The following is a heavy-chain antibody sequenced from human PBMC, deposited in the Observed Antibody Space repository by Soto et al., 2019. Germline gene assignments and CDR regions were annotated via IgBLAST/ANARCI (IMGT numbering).Heavy chain of an antibody. J-gene: IGHJ5*02. D-gene: IGHD3-22*01. CDR2: ISSSSSYI. CDR3: ARALYYYDSSGYYGS. Sequence: EVQLVESGGGLVKPGGSLRLSCAASGFTFSSYSMNWVGQAPGKGLEWVSSISSSSSYIYYADSVKGRFTISRDNAKNSLYLQMNSLRAEDTAVYYCARALYYYDSSGYYGSWGQGTLVTVSS. V-gene: IGHV3-21*01. CDR1: GFTFSSYS.